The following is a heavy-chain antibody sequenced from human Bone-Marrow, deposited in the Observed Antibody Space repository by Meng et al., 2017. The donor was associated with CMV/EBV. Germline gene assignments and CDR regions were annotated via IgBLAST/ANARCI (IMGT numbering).Heavy chain of an antibody. CDR3: ARTRITMVRGVIATYYFDY. CDR2: IYPGDSDT. V-gene: IGHV5-51*01. J-gene: IGHJ4*02. CDR1: GYSFTSYW. D-gene: IGHD3-10*01. Sequence: GESLKISCKGSGYSFTSYWIGWVRQMPGKGLEWMGIIYPGDSDTRYSPSFQGQVTISADKSISTAYLQWSSLKASDTAMYYCARTRITMVRGVIATYYFDYWGQGTLVTGSS.